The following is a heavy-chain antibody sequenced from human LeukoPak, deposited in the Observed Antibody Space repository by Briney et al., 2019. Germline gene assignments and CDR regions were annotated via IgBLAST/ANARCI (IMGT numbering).Heavy chain of an antibody. Sequence: SETLSLTCTVFIYSISSGYHWGWVRQSPGKGLEWIGCIYYRGNTYYNPSLKSRVTISLDTSKNQFSLKLTSVTAAETAIYYCARDRGYYTFDYWGQGTLVTVSS. CDR3: ARDRGYYTFDY. CDR1: IYSISSGYH. J-gene: IGHJ4*02. CDR2: IYYRGNT. D-gene: IGHD3-3*01. V-gene: IGHV4-38-2*02.